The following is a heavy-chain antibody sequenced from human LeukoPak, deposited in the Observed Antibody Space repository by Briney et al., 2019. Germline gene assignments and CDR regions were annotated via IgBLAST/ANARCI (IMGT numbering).Heavy chain of an antibody. J-gene: IGHJ6*02. D-gene: IGHD6-19*01. CDR1: GGSISSSSYY. CDR2: IYYSGST. Sequence: SETLSLTCTVSGGSISSSSYYWSWIRQPPGKGLEWIGYIYYSGSTNYNPSLKGRVTISVDTSKNQFSLKLSSVTAADTAVYYCARDRGIAVAGSKGYYYYGMDVWGQGTTVTVSS. V-gene: IGHV4-61*01. CDR3: ARDRGIAVAGSKGYYYYGMDV.